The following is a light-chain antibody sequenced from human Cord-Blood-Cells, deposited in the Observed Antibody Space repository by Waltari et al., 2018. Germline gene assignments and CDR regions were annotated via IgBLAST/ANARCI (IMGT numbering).Light chain of an antibody. CDR2: EGS. CDR1: SSDVGSYNL. J-gene: IGLJ3*02. Sequence: QSALTQPASVSGSPGQSITISCTGTSSDVGSYNLVSWYQQHPGKAPKLMIYEGSKRPAGVSNRLSGSKSGNTASRTICGRQAEDEADYYCCAYAGSWVFGGGTKLTVL. V-gene: IGLV2-23*01. CDR3: CAYAGSWV.